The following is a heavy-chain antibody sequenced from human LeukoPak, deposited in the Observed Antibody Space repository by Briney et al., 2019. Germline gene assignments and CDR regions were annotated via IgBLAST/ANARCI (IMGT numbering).Heavy chain of an antibody. CDR2: IYYSGST. J-gene: IGHJ4*02. V-gene: IGHV4-39*01. D-gene: IGHD6-13*01. CDR3: ARPAAGTDPDY. CDR1: GGSISSSSYY. Sequence: SETLSLTCTVSGGSISSSSYYWGWIRQPPGKGLEWIGSIYYSGSTYYNPSLKSRVTISVDTSKNQFSLKLSSVTAADTAVYYGARPAAGTDPDYWGQGTLVTVSS.